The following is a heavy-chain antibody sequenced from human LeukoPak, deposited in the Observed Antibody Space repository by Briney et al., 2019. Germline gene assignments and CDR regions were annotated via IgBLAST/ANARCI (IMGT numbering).Heavy chain of an antibody. D-gene: IGHD3-3*01. J-gene: IGHJ6*02. CDR2: INPNSGGT. Sequence: ASVKVSCKASGSTFTGYYMHWVRQAPGQGLEWMGWINPNSGGTNYAQKFQGRVTMTRDTSISTAYMELSRLRSDDTAVYYCARGRFLEWLLTSDYGMDVWGQGTTVTVSS. CDR3: ARGRFLEWLLTSDYGMDV. V-gene: IGHV1-2*02. CDR1: GSTFTGYY.